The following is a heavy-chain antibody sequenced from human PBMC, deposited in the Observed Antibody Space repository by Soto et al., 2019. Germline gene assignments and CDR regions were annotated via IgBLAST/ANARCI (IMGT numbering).Heavy chain of an antibody. CDR2: ISGSGGST. CDR3: AKFLSTTVTSYYYYGMDV. V-gene: IGHV3-23*01. D-gene: IGHD4-17*01. CDR1: GFTFSSYA. J-gene: IGHJ6*02. Sequence: EVQLLESGGGLVQPGGSLRLSCAASGFTFSSYAMSWVRQAPGKGLEWVSAISGSGGSTYYADSVKGRFTISRDNSKNNPYLQINSMRAEDTAVYYYAKFLSTTVTSYYYYGMDVWGQGTTVTVSS.